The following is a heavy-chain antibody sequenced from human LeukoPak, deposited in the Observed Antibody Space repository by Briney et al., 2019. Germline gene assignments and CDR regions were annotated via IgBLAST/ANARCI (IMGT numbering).Heavy chain of an antibody. CDR3: AGGVVVAAEYYFDY. J-gene: IGHJ4*02. CDR2: IYYSGST. CDR1: GGSISGSGYY. V-gene: IGHV4-39*07. D-gene: IGHD2-15*01. Sequence: PSETLSVTCTVSGGSISGSGYYWGWVRQPPGQGLEWIGSIYYSGSTFYNPSLKGRVTISADTSKKQYSLKVTSVTAADTAVYYCAGGVVVAAEYYFDYWGQGTLVTVSS.